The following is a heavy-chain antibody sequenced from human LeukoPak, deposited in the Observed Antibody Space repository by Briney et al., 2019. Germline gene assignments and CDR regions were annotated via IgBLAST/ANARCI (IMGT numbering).Heavy chain of an antibody. V-gene: IGHV4-61*08. CDR3: ARGLHSGHVDY. Sequence: SETLSLTCTVSGGSISSGDYYWSWIRQPPGKGLEWIGYIYYSGSTNYNPSLKSRVTISVDTSKNQFSLKLSSVTAADTAVYYCARGLHSGHVDYWGQGTLVTVSS. J-gene: IGHJ4*02. D-gene: IGHD5-12*01. CDR2: IYYSGST. CDR1: GGSISSGDYY.